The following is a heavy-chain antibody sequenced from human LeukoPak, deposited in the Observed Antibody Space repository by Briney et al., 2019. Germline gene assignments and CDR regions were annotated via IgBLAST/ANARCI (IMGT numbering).Heavy chain of an antibody. CDR2: MYSGGST. D-gene: IGHD3-22*01. V-gene: IGHV3-53*01. Sequence: GGSLRLSCAASGFTVSSNCMSWVRQAPGKGLEWVAVMYSGGSTYYADSVKGRFTISRDNSKNTLYVQMNSLRAEDTAVYYCARAFYDSRGYGMDVWGQGTTVTVSS. CDR1: GFTVSSNC. CDR3: ARAFYDSRGYGMDV. J-gene: IGHJ6*02.